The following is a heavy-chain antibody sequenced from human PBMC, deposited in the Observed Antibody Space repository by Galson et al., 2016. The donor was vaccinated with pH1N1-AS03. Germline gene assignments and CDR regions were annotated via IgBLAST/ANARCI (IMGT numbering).Heavy chain of an antibody. J-gene: IGHJ4*02. CDR3: ARTLVRGPSDYYFDY. Sequence: SETLYLTCSVSGGSISSYYWTWIRQPPGKGLEWIGYIHYTGNRNDNPSLKSRVTMSVDTAKNHFSLNLTSVTAADTSVYYCARTLVRGPSDYYFDYWGQGHMVAVSS. CDR1: GGSISSYY. D-gene: IGHD3-10*01. V-gene: IGHV4-59*01. CDR2: IHYTGNR.